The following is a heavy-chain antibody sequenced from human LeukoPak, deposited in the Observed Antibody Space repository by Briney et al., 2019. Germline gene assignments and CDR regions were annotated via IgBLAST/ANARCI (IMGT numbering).Heavy chain of an antibody. D-gene: IGHD6-13*01. Sequence: GESLQISCKGSGYSFTSYWIGWGRQMPGKGLEWMGIIYPGDSDTRYNPSFQGQVTISADKSISTAYLQWSSLTASDTAMYSCARRGYGSTDFDYWGQGTLVTVSS. V-gene: IGHV5-51*01. CDR3: ARRGYGSTDFDY. CDR1: GYSFTSYW. J-gene: IGHJ4*02. CDR2: IYPGDSDT.